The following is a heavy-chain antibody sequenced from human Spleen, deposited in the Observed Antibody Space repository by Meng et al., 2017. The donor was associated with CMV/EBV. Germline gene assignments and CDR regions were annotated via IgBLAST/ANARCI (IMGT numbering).Heavy chain of an antibody. Sequence: GGSLRLSCAASGFTFSNYEMNWVRQAPGKGLEWVSYISTGGTTIYYADSVKGRFTISRDNAKNSLYLQMNSLRAEDTAVYYCAREYSYGYYFDYWGQGTLVTVSS. V-gene: IGHV3-48*03. D-gene: IGHD5-18*01. CDR1: GFTFSNYE. CDR2: ISTGGTTI. J-gene: IGHJ4*02. CDR3: AREYSYGYYFDY.